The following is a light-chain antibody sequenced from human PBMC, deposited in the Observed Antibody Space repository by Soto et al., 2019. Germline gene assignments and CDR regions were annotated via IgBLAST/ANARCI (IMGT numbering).Light chain of an antibody. CDR2: KAS. CDR1: LRVKNW. J-gene: IGKJ2*01. V-gene: IGKV1-5*03. Sequence: DIQMTQYPSTLSASVGDRVTITCRASLRVKNWLAWYQQKPGKAPKLLIFKASTLQPGVPSRFSGSGSGTEFTLTISSLQPDDFATYYCQQDNSYPYTFGQGTRLDVK. CDR3: QQDNSYPYT.